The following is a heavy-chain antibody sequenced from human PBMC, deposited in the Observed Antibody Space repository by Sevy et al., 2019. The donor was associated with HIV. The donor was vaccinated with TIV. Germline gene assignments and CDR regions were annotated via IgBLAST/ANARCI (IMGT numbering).Heavy chain of an antibody. V-gene: IGHV3-7*01. Sequence: GGSLRLSCAASGFTFSTYWMSWVRRAPGKGLEWVANIKQDGSGKYYVDSVKGRFTSSRDNAKNSLYLQMNSLRAEDTAVYYCARAPEYGDYIYYFDNWGQGTLVTVSS. J-gene: IGHJ4*02. CDR3: ARAPEYGDYIYYFDN. D-gene: IGHD4-17*01. CDR1: GFTFSTYW. CDR2: IKQDGSGK.